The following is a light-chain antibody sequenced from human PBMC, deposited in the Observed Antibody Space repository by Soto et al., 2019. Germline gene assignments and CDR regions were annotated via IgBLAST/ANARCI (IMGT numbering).Light chain of an antibody. J-gene: IGKJ1*01. CDR1: RTISSW. Sequence: DVRMNQSPSTLSGYVGDRVTITCRASRTISSWLAWYQQKPGKAPKLLIYKASTLKSGVPSRFSGSGSGTEFTLTISSLQPDDFATYYCQHYNSYSEAFGQGSNVAIK. V-gene: IGKV1-5*03. CDR2: KAS. CDR3: QHYNSYSEA.